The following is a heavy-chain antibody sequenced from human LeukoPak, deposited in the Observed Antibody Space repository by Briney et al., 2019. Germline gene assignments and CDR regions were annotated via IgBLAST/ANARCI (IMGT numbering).Heavy chain of an antibody. D-gene: IGHD1-26*01. CDR2: ISGSGGST. CDR1: GFTFSSYA. V-gene: IGHV3-23*01. CDR3: AKGAYSGSYSHLDY. Sequence: GGSLRLSRAASGFTFSSYAMRWVRQAPGKGLEWVSAISGSGGSTYYADSVKGRFTISRDNSKNTLCLQMNSLRAEDTAVYYCAKGAYSGSYSHLDYWGQGTLVTVSS. J-gene: IGHJ4*02.